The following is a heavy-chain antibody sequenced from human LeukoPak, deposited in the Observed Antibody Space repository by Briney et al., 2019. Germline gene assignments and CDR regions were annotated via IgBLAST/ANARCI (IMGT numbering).Heavy chain of an antibody. CDR3: ARAPYDYVWGSYRHIPRYFDY. V-gene: IGHV4-34*01. CDR1: GGSFSGYY. CDR2: IYYSGST. D-gene: IGHD3-16*02. J-gene: IGHJ4*02. Sequence: SETLSLTCAVYGGSFSGYYWSWIRQPPGKGLEWIGSIYYSGSTYYNPSLKSRVTISVDTSKNQFSLKLSSVTAADTAVYYCARAPYDYVWGSYRHIPRYFDYWGQGTLVTVSS.